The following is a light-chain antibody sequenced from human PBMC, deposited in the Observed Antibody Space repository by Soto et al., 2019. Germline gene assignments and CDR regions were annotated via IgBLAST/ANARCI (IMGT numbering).Light chain of an antibody. CDR1: QNIADY. CDR2: ASS. V-gene: IGKV1-39*01. J-gene: IGKJ4*01. CDR3: QQSYSVPRT. Sequence: DVQMTQSPSSLSASVGDRVTITCRASQNIADYLNWYQQKPGTAPKLLIYASSRLQSGVPSRFSGSGSGTDFTLAISSLQPEDFATYYCQQSYSVPRTFGGGTKVE.